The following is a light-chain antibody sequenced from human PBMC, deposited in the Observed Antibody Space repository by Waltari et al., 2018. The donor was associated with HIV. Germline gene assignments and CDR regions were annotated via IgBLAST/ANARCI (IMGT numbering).Light chain of an antibody. CDR2: RDT. CDR1: NIGSNT. CDR3: QVWDSSTVV. J-gene: IGLJ2*01. V-gene: IGLV3-9*01. Sequence: SFDLTQPVSLLVTLGRTARMTCGGDNIGSNTVHWYHQRPGQAPILVIYRDTNRPSGIPERISASNSDNTATLTITRVQAGDEGHYYCQVWDSSTVVFGGGTELTVL.